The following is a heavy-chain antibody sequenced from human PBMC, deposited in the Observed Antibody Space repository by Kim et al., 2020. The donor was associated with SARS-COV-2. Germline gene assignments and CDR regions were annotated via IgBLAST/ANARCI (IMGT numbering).Heavy chain of an antibody. J-gene: IGHJ3*02. CDR3: ARAAAEEAWVTIFGVSNGAFDI. V-gene: IGHV3-33*01. Sequence: GGSLRLSCAASGFTFSSYGMHWVRQAPGKGLEWVAVIWYDGSNKYYADSVKGRFTISRDNSKNTLYLQMNSLRAEDTAVYYCARAAAEEAWVTIFGVSNGAFDIWGQGTMVTVSS. CDR2: IWYDGSNK. CDR1: GFTFSSYG. D-gene: IGHD3-3*01.